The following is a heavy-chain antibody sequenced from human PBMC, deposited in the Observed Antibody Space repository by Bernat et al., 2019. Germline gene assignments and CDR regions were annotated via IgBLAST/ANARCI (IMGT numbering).Heavy chain of an antibody. CDR2: ISYDGSNK. V-gene: IGHV3-30-3*01. Sequence: QVQLVESEGGVVQPGRSLRLSCAASGFTFSSYAMHWVRQAPGKGLEWVAVISYDGSNKYYADSVKGRFTISRDNSKNTLYLQMNSLRAEDTAVYYCARTPGNSIAARGGDAFDIWGQGTMVTVSS. CDR1: GFTFSSYA. CDR3: ARTPGNSIAARGGDAFDI. D-gene: IGHD6-6*01. J-gene: IGHJ3*02.